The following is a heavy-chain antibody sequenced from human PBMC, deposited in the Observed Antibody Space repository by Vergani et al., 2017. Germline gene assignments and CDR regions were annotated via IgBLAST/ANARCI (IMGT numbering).Heavy chain of an antibody. CDR1: ESSFISNE. V-gene: IGHV5-51*01. J-gene: IGHJ4*02. D-gene: IGHD2-21*01. Sequence: EVMLVQSGAEVKKPGESLKISCKYSESSFISNEIAWVRQMSGKGLQWMGNINPIDSKIAYSTSFQGHAIMSLDKSITTAYLQWRSLKASDTAIYYCTRHVPCGDGACLHFVHWGQGTQVTVSS. CDR2: INPIDSKI. CDR3: TRHVPCGDGACLHFVH.